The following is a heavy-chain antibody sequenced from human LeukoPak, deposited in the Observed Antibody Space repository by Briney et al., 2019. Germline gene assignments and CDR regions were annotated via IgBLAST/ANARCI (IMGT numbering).Heavy chain of an antibody. D-gene: IGHD3-22*01. CDR3: ASAQHYYYDSSGYIPYYFDY. CDR2: IIPILGIA. CDR1: GGTFSSYA. J-gene: IGHJ4*02. V-gene: IGHV1-69*04. Sequence: ASVKVSCKASGGTFSSYAISWVRQAPGQGLEWMGRIIPILGIANYAQKFQGRVTITADKSTSTAYMELSSLRSEDTAVYYCASAQHYYYDSSGYIPYYFDYWGQGTLVTVSS.